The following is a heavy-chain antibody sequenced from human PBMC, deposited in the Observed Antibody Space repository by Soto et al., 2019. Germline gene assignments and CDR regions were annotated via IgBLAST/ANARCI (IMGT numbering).Heavy chain of an antibody. V-gene: IGHV4-34*01. D-gene: IGHD4-17*01. J-gene: IGHJ3*02. CDR2: INHSGST. CDR3: ARPKETALLQQTVTNSDDFDI. Sequence: SETLSLTCAVYGGAFSGYYWSWIRQPPGNGLEWIGEINHSGSTNYNPSLKSRVTISVDTSKNQFSLKLSSVTAADTAVYYCARPKETALLQQTVTNSDDFDIWGQGTMVTVSS. CDR1: GGAFSGYY.